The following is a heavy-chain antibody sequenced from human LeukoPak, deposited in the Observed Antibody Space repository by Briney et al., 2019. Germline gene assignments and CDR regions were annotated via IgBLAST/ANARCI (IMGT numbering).Heavy chain of an antibody. D-gene: IGHD1-26*01. CDR2: IKQDGSEK. J-gene: IGHJ6*02. Sequence: GGSLRLSCAASGFTFRSYWMSWVRQAPGKGLEWVANIKQDGSEKNYVDSVKGRFTISRDNAKNSLYLQMNSLRAEDTAVYYCGSGATLISVWGQGTTVTVSS. CDR1: GFTFRSYW. CDR3: GSGATLISV. V-gene: IGHV3-7*01.